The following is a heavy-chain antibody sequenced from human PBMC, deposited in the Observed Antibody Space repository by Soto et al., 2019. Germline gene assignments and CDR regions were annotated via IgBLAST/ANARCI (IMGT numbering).Heavy chain of an antibody. CDR3: AREDVRLEAFEI. CDR1: GGSFSGYD. CDR2: INHSGST. V-gene: IGHV4-34*01. Sequence: SETLXLTCAVYGGSFSGYDWSWIRQPPGKGLEWIGEINHSGSTNYNPSLKRRVTISVDTSKSQFSLKLSSVTAADTAVYYCAREDVRLEAFEIWGQGTMVTVSS. J-gene: IGHJ3*02. D-gene: IGHD4-17*01.